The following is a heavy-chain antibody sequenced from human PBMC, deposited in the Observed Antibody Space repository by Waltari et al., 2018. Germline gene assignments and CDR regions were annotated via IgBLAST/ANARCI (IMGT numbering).Heavy chain of an antibody. CDR1: GDTFSSYA. D-gene: IGHD4-17*01. J-gene: IGHJ4*02. V-gene: IGHV1-69*12. Sequence: QVQLVQSGAEVKSPGSSVKVSCKASGDTFSSYAISRVRQAPGQGLEWMGGIIPIFGSANYAQKFQGRVTITADESTSTAYMELSSLRSEDTAVYYCARAHDHYGDYAYWGQGTLVTVSS. CDR3: ARAHDHYGDYAY. CDR2: IIPIFGSA.